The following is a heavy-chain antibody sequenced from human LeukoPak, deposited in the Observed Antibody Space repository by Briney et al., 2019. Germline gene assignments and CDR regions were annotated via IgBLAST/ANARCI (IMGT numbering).Heavy chain of an antibody. CDR1: TLTLNNYW. D-gene: IGHD2-15*01. CDR2: IKQDGSEK. V-gene: IGHV3-7*05. CDR3: VRGYSFGPYGMDV. J-gene: IGHJ6*02. Sequence: PGGSLRLSCTASTLTLNNYWMSWVRQAPGKGLEWVANIKQDGSEKYHVDSVKGRFTISRDNAKNTLYLQMSSLRAEDTAVYFCVRGYSFGPYGMDVWGQGTTVTVSS.